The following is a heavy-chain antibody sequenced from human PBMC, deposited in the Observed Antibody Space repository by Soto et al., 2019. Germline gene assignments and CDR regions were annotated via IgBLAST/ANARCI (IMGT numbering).Heavy chain of an antibody. D-gene: IGHD2-2*02. CDR1: GGSFSGYY. Sequence: SETLSLTCAVYGGSFSGYYWSWIRQPPGKGLEWIGEINHSGSTNYNPSLKSRVTISVDTSKNQFSLKLSSVTAADTAVYYCARGEGGVVVPAAIRVFDYWGQGTLVTVSS. J-gene: IGHJ4*02. V-gene: IGHV4-34*01. CDR3: ARGEGGVVVPAAIRVFDY. CDR2: INHSGST.